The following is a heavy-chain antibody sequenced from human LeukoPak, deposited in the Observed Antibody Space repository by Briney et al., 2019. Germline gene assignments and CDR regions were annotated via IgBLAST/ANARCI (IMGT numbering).Heavy chain of an antibody. V-gene: IGHV3-11*04. CDR2: ISSSGSTI. CDR1: GFTFSDYY. Sequence: GGSLRLSCAASGFTFSDYYMSWIRQAPGKGLEWVSYISSSGSTIYYADSVKGRFTISRDNAKNSLYLQMNSLRTEDTAVYYCARDQTYYDFWSGYDYWGQGTLVTVSS. CDR3: ARDQTYYDFWSGYDY. J-gene: IGHJ4*02. D-gene: IGHD3-3*01.